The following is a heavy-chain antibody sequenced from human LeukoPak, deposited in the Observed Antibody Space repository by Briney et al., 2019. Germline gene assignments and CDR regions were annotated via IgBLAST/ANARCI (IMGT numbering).Heavy chain of an antibody. CDR1: GFTFSNFA. CDR2: ISGSAGST. Sequence: PGGSLRLPCAASGFTFSNFALTWVRQAPGKGLEWVSGISGSAGSTYYADSVKGRFTISRDNSKNILYLQMNSLRAEDTAVYHCAKGYLSNSGGFDCWGQGTLVTVSS. CDR3: AKGYLSNSGGFDC. D-gene: IGHD2-2*01. V-gene: IGHV3-23*01. J-gene: IGHJ4*02.